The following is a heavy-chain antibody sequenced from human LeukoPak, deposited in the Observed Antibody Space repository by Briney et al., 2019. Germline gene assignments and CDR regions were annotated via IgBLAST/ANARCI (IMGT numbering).Heavy chain of an antibody. J-gene: IGHJ3*02. CDR3: AKVGYCSSTSCIDAFDI. CDR2: ISWNSGSI. D-gene: IGHD2-2*01. Sequence: GGSLRLSCAASEFTFSTYAMHWVRQAPGKGLEWVSGISWNSGSIGYADSVKGRFTISRDNAKNSLYLQMNSLRAEDTALYYCAKVGYCSSTSCIDAFDIWGQGTMVTVSS. V-gene: IGHV3-9*01. CDR1: EFTFSTYA.